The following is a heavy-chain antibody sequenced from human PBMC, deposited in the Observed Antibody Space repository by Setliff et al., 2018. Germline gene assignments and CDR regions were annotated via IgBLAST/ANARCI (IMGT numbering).Heavy chain of an antibody. CDR3: ARDPGHRSGTWSLDY. CDR2: ISFGGNT. CDR1: GDSISSTYYY. V-gene: IGHV4-39*07. Sequence: ETLSLTCTVSGDSISSTYYYWGWIRQPPGRGLEWIGSISFGGNTYYNPSLKSRVTISLDTSKNQFSLKLNSVTAADTAVYSCARDPGHRSGTWSLDYWGQGTLVTVSS. J-gene: IGHJ4*02.